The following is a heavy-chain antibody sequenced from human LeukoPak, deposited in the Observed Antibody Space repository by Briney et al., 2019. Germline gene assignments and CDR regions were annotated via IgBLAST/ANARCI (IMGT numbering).Heavy chain of an antibody. D-gene: IGHD3-22*01. J-gene: IGHJ4*02. Sequence: PGGSLRLSCAASGFTFSSYAMSWVRQAPGKGLEWVSAISGSGGSTYYADSVKGRFTISRDNSKNTLCLQMNSLRAEDTAVYYCAKDPGDDYYDSSGYSYFDYWGQGTLVTVSS. CDR1: GFTFSSYA. V-gene: IGHV3-23*01. CDR2: ISGSGGST. CDR3: AKDPGDDYYDSSGYSYFDY.